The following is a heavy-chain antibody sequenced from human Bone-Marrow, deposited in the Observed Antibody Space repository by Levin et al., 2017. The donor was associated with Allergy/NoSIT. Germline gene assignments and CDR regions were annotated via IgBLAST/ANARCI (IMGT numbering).Heavy chain of an antibody. CDR2: IYWDDDV. CDR1: SLTTSGVG. V-gene: IGHV2-5*02. CDR3: VQRRPRGGFGFFEYYFPF. J-gene: IGHJ4*02. D-gene: IGHD3-10*01. Sequence: SLTTSGVGVGWIRPPPGQALEWLALIYWDDDVRYSPSLKDRLTLTKDISKNQVGLTMANMDPVDTATYYCVQRRPRGGFGFFEYYFPFWGQGTLVTVSS.